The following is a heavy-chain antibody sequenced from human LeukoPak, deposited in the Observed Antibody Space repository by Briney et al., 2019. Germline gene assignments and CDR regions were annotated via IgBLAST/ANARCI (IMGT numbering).Heavy chain of an antibody. V-gene: IGHV3-21*01. CDR1: LFTPSSYI. Sequence: GCLRLSPAASLFTPSSYIMNSVREAPGKRVGWVSSISGSSRDIYYADTVKGRFTISRDNAKNSLYLQMNSLRAEDTAVYYCARGRGDCSGGSCPFTTYMDVWGKGTTVTVSS. CDR2: ISGSSRDI. D-gene: IGHD2-15*01. J-gene: IGHJ6*03. CDR3: ARGRGDCSGGSCPFTTYMDV.